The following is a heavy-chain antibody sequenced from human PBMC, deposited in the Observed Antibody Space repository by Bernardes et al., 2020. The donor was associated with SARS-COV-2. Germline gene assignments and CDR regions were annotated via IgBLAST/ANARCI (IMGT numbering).Heavy chain of an antibody. J-gene: IGHJ1*01. CDR1: GFTFSSDA. Sequence: GGSLRLSCAAFGFTFSSDAISWVRQAPGKGLEWVAAIRGNSGNTYYVDSVKGRFTVSGDNSKTTAYLQMNSLRAEDTAVYYCATLPWYDKTLWGQGTLVTVSS. CDR2: IRGNSGNT. CDR3: ATLPWYDKTL. D-gene: IGHD3-9*01. V-gene: IGHV3-23*01.